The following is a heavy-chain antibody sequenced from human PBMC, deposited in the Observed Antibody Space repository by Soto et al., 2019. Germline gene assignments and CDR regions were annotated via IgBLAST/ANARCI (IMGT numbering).Heavy chain of an antibody. CDR2: IYPGDSDT. CDR3: ARPRRSSGWFAYDY. V-gene: IGHV5-51*01. CDR1: GYNFKTYW. Sequence: SLKISCKGSGYNFKTYWIAWVRQMPGQGLEWMGIIYPGDSDTTYSPSFQGQVTISVDKTISTAYLQLSSLKASDTAMYYCARPRRSSGWFAYDYWGQGTLVTVSS. D-gene: IGHD6-19*01. J-gene: IGHJ4*02.